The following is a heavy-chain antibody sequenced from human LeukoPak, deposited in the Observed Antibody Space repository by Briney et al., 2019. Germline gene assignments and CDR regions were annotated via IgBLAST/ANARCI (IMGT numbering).Heavy chain of an antibody. V-gene: IGHV3-21*04. CDR2: ISSSSSYI. Sequence: KPGGSLRLSCAASGFTFSSYSMNWVRQAPGKGLEWVSSISSSSSYIYYADSVKGRFTISRDNSKNTLYLQMNSLRAEDTAVYYCAKDPFARYGDPHYFDYWGQGTLVTVSS. CDR1: GFTFSSYS. J-gene: IGHJ4*02. D-gene: IGHD4-17*01. CDR3: AKDPFARYGDPHYFDY.